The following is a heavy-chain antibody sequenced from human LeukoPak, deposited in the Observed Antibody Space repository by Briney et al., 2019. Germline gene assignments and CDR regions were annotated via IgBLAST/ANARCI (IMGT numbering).Heavy chain of an antibody. Sequence: PGGSLRLSCAASGFTFSQYAMHWVRQAPGKGLEWVAIISYDGSNKYYADSVKGRFTISRDNSKNTLYLQMNSLRAEDTAVYYCARDSGYCTSTGCYAWLADYWGQGTPVTVSS. CDR3: ARDSGYCTSTGCYAWLADY. CDR1: GFTFSQYA. V-gene: IGHV3-30*04. J-gene: IGHJ4*02. D-gene: IGHD2-2*01. CDR2: ISYDGSNK.